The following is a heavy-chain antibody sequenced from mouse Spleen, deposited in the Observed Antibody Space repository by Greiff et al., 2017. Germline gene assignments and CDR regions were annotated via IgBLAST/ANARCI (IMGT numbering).Heavy chain of an antibody. D-gene: IGHD3-1*01. CDR2: INPSNGRT. CDR3: AKARATGAWFAY. V-gene: IGHV1S81*02. J-gene: IGHJ3*01. CDR1: GYTFTSYW. Sequence: QQSCKASGYTFTSYWMHWVKQRPGQGLEWIGEINPSNGRTNYNEKFKSKATLTVDKSSSTAYMQLSSLTSEDSAVYYCAKARATGAWFAYWGQGTLVTVSA.